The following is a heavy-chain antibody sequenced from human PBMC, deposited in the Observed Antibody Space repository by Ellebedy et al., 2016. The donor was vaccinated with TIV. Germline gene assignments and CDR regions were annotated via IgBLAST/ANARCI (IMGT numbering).Heavy chain of an antibody. D-gene: IGHD6-13*01. CDR3: ARGKFAAAGIDY. V-gene: IGHV4-31*03. CDR1: GGSISRGSYY. CDR2: TYYSGST. J-gene: IGHJ4*02. Sequence: MPSETLSLTCTVSGGSISRGSYYWNWIRQYPGTGLEWIGYTYYSGSTYYNPSLKSRVNVSVDTSKNQFSLKLSSVTAADTAVYYCARGKFAAAGIDYWGQGTLVTVSS.